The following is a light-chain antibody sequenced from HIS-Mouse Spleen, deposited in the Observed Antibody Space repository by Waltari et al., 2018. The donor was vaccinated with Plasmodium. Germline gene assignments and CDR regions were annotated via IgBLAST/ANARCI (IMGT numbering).Light chain of an antibody. CDR3: SSYTSSSTLLYV. CDR1: SSYVGGYNY. Sequence: QSALPPPASVSGSPGQSITISCTGTSSYVGGYNYVSSYQQHPGKAPTRMIYEVSNRPSGVSNRFSGSKSGNTASLTISGLQAEDEADYYCSSYTSSSTLLYVFGTGTKVTVL. V-gene: IGLV2-14*01. J-gene: IGLJ1*01. CDR2: EVS.